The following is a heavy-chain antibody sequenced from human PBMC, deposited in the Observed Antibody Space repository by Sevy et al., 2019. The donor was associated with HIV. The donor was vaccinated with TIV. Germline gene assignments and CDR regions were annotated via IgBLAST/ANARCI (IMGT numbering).Heavy chain of an antibody. Sequence: GGSLRLSCAASGFTFSSYAMHWVRQAPGKGLEWVAVISYDGSNKYYADSVKGAFTISRDNSKNTLYLQMNSLRAEDTAVYYSARDHVVVVAATFRDYYYGMDVWGQGTTVTVSS. CDR2: ISYDGSNK. CDR1: GFTFSSYA. CDR3: ARDHVVVVAATFRDYYYGMDV. V-gene: IGHV3-30-3*01. D-gene: IGHD2-15*01. J-gene: IGHJ6*02.